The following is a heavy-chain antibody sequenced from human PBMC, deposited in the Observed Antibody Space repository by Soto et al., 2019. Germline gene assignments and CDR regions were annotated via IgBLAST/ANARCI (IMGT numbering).Heavy chain of an antibody. CDR1: GYTFTSYD. D-gene: IGHD2-8*01. CDR3: ARRVMHTAPRVPAARRGYYYYMDV. Sequence: ASVKISCKASGYTFTSYDINWVRQATGQGLEWMGWMNPNSGNTGYAQKFQGRVTMTRNTSISTAYMELSSLRSEDTAVYYCARRVMHTAPRVPAARRGYYYYMDVWGKGTTVTVSS. CDR2: MNPNSGNT. J-gene: IGHJ6*03. V-gene: IGHV1-8*01.